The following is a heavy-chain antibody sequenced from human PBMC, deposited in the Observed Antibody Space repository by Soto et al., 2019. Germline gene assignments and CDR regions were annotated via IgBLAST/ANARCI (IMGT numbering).Heavy chain of an antibody. CDR3: ARVTGTTLLDY. Sequence: GGSLRLSCAASGFTFSHYYMTWVRQAPGKGLGWVSYLSSSGSTIYYADSVKGRFTISRDNAKNSLYLQMNSLRAEDTAVYYCARVTGTTLLDYWGQGTLVTVSS. CDR1: GFTFSHYY. J-gene: IGHJ4*01. CDR2: LSSSGSTI. V-gene: IGHV3-11*01. D-gene: IGHD1-7*01.